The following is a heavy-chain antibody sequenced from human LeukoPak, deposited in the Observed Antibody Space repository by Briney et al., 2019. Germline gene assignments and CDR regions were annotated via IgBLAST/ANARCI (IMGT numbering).Heavy chain of an antibody. CDR1: GYTFTSYG. D-gene: IGHD3-10*01. Sequence: ASVKVSCKASGYTFTSYGISWVRQAPGQGLEWMGWISAYNGNTKYAQKLQGRVTMTTDTSTSTAYMELRSLRSDDTAVYYCARDPRGYYYGSGSSNWFDPWGQGTLVTVSS. CDR3: ARDPRGYYYGSGSSNWFDP. V-gene: IGHV1-18*01. CDR2: ISAYNGNT. J-gene: IGHJ5*02.